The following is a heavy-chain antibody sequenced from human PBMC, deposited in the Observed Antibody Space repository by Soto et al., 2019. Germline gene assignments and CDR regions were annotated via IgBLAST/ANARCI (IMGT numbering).Heavy chain of an antibody. J-gene: IGHJ4*02. D-gene: IGHD2-21*01. Sequence: GGSLRLSCAGSGFSFSSYWMSWVRQAPGKGLEWVANIKEDGSAKHYVDSVKGRFTISRDNAENSLFLQLSSLRVEDTAVYYCARGLGDHGDILWYWGQGTLVTVSS. V-gene: IGHV3-7*05. CDR3: ARGLGDHGDILWY. CDR1: GFSFSSYW. CDR2: IKEDGSAK.